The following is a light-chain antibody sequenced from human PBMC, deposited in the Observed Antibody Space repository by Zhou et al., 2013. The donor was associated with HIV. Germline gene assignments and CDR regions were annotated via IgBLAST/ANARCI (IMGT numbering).Light chain of an antibody. Sequence: DIQLTQSPSSLSASVGDRVTITCRASQNIDNLLNWYQHKPGKAPNLLIYAASSLQSGVPSRFSGSGSGTDFTLTIRSLQPEDFATYFCQESYSTSSGTWTFGQGPRWTSN. V-gene: IGKV1-39*01. CDR3: QESYSTSSGTWT. CDR2: AAS. CDR1: QNIDNL. J-gene: IGKJ1*01.